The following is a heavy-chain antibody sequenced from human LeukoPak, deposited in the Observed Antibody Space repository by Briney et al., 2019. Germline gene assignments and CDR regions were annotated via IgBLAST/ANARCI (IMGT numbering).Heavy chain of an antibody. CDR3: ASLNNPYYYYYMDV. D-gene: IGHD1/OR15-1a*01. J-gene: IGHJ6*03. V-gene: IGHV4-59*01. Sequence: NPSETLSLTCTVSGGSISSYYWSWIRQPPGKGLEWIGYIYYSGSTNYNPSLKSRVTISVDTSKNQFSLKLSSVTAADTAAYYCASLNNPYYYYYMDVWGKGTTVTVSS. CDR2: IYYSGST. CDR1: GGSISSYY.